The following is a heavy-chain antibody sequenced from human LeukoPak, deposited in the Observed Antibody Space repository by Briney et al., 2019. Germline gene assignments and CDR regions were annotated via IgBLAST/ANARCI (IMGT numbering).Heavy chain of an antibody. CDR2: IYGSGYT. Sequence: SETLSLTCTVSGGSISSGSYYWSWIRQPAGKGLEWIGYIYGSGYTNYNPSLKSRVTMSIDTSKNHFSLKLTSVTAADTATYYCARETSLAGFASGLGFNYWGQGILVTVSS. D-gene: IGHD6-19*01. J-gene: IGHJ4*02. V-gene: IGHV4-61*10. CDR1: GGSISSGSYY. CDR3: ARETSLAGFASGLGFNY.